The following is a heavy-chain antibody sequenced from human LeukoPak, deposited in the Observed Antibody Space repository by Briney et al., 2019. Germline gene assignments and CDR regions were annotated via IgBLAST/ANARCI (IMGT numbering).Heavy chain of an antibody. D-gene: IGHD7-27*01. CDR3: AKDFLADWGGGFDY. CDR1: GFTFDDYA. CDR2: ISWDGGST. V-gene: IGHV3-43D*03. J-gene: IGHJ4*02. Sequence: GGSLRLSCAASGFTFDDYAMHWVRQAPGKGLEWVSLISWDGGSTYYADSVKGRFTISRDNSKNSLYLQMNSLRAEDTALYYCAKDFLADWGGGFDYWGQGTLVTVSS.